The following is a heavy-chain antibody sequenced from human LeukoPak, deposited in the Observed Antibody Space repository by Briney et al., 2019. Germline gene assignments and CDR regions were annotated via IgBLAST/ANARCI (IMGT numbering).Heavy chain of an antibody. D-gene: IGHD6-19*01. J-gene: IGHJ4*02. V-gene: IGHV1-8*01. CDR2: MNPNSGNT. Sequence: ASVKVSCKASGYTFGSYDINWVRQATGQGLEWMGWMNPNSGNTGYAQNFQGRVTMTRDTSISTAYMELTSLRSEDTAVYYCVRGPHTSGWPQQYYWGQGTPVTVSS. CDR1: GYTFGSYD. CDR3: VRGPHTSGWPQQYY.